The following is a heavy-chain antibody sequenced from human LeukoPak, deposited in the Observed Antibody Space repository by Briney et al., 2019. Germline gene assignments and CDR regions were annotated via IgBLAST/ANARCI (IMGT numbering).Heavy chain of an antibody. CDR3: ARDDRGF. CDR2: ISSNGGST. Sequence: GGSLRLSCAASGFTFSSYAMHWVRQAPGKGLKYVSAISSNGGSTYYANSVKGRFTISRDNSKNTLYLQMGSLRAEDKAVYYCARDDRGFWGQGTLVTVSS. CDR1: GFTFSSYA. V-gene: IGHV3-64*01. J-gene: IGHJ4*02.